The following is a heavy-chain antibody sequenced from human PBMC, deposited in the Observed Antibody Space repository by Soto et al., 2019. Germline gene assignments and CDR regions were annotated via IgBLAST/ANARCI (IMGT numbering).Heavy chain of an antibody. V-gene: IGHV3-48*03. J-gene: IGHJ6*02. CDR3: ARETLTLSGVDRGKVYYGLDV. Sequence: GGSLRLSCAASGFTLRGYEMNWVPPAPGKGVEWVSYISTSESIVYYADSVRGRSTISRDNAKNSLFLQMNSLRAEDTAVYYCARETLTLSGVDRGKVYYGLDVWGQGTTVTVSS. D-gene: IGHD3-3*01. CDR2: ISTSESIV. CDR1: GFTLRGYE.